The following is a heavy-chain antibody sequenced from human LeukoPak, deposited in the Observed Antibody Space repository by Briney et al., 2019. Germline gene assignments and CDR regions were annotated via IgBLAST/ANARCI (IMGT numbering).Heavy chain of an antibody. J-gene: IGHJ4*02. CDR1: GGSISSYY. Sequence: SETLSLTCTVSGGSISSYYWSWIRQPPGKGLEWIGYIYYSGSTNYNPSLKSRVTISVDTSKNQFSLKLGSVTAADTAVYYCARVSSSGWPYFDYWGQGTLVTVSS. D-gene: IGHD6-19*01. CDR2: IYYSGST. V-gene: IGHV4-59*12. CDR3: ARVSSSGWPYFDY.